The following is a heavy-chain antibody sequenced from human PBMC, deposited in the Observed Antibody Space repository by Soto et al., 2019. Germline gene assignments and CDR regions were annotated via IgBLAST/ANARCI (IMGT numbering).Heavy chain of an antibody. V-gene: IGHV3-21*01. D-gene: IGHD1-26*01. J-gene: IGHJ4*02. Sequence: EVQLVESGGGLVKPGGSLRLSCAASGFTFSSYSMNWVRQAPGTGLEWVSSIFISSSYIYYADSVKGRFTISRDNAKNSLYLQMNSLRADDTAVYYCARVPYGGSYWREFDYWGQGTLVTVSS. CDR3: ARVPYGGSYWREFDY. CDR1: GFTFSSYS. CDR2: IFISSSYI.